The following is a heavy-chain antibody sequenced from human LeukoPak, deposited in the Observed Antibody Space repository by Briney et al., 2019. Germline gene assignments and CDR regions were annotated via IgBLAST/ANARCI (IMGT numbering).Heavy chain of an antibody. Sequence: ASVKVSCKASGYTFTGYYVHWVRQAPGQGLEWMGWINPKSGGTNYAQKFQGRVTMTRDTSISTAYMDLSSLKSGDTAVYYCARPSSSSWYGFDPWGQGTLVTVSS. CDR3: ARPSSSSWYGFDP. D-gene: IGHD6-13*01. CDR1: GYTFTGYY. V-gene: IGHV1-2*02. J-gene: IGHJ5*02. CDR2: INPKSGGT.